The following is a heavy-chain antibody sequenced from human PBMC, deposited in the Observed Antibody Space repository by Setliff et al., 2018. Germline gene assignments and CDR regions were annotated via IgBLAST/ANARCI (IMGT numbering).Heavy chain of an antibody. CDR2: ISPYSGES. CDR1: GGTFSSYG. Sequence: GASVKVSCKASGGTFSSYGISWVRQAPGQGLEWMGWISPYSGESNYAQKFQDRLTVTADTSTKTTYMELRSLTSDDTAVYFCTRSRGPRVVLAADFDFWGQGTLVTVSS. V-gene: IGHV1-18*01. D-gene: IGHD3-16*01. CDR3: TRSRGPRVVLAADFDF. J-gene: IGHJ4*02.